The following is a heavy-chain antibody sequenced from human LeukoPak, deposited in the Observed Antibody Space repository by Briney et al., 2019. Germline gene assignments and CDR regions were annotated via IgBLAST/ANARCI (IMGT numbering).Heavy chain of an antibody. V-gene: IGHV4-59*01. CDR3: ARLTRQPPYYFDY. CDR1: GDSISTYY. J-gene: IGHJ4*02. Sequence: PSETLSLTCTVSGDSISTYYWNWIRQPPGGGLEWIGYIYYSGSTNYNPSLESRVPISLDTSENQFSLKLSSVTAADTAVYYCARLTRQPPYYFDYWGQGTLVTVSA. D-gene: IGHD3-16*01. CDR2: IYYSGST.